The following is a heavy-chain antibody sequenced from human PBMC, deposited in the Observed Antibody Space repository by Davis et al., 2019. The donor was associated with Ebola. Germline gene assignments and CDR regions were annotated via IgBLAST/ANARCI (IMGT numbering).Heavy chain of an antibody. J-gene: IGHJ3*01. CDR1: GAPMTSFY. CDR3: ARGGLVPAALYL. CDR2: IAYTGNT. D-gene: IGHD2-2*01. Sequence: PSETLSLTCTVPGAPMTSFYWSWTRQPPGKGLEWIGYIAYTGNTIYNPSLKSRVTISGETSKKQFSLRLSSVTAADTAVYFCARGGLVPAALYLWGQGTMVTVSS. V-gene: IGHV4-59*01.